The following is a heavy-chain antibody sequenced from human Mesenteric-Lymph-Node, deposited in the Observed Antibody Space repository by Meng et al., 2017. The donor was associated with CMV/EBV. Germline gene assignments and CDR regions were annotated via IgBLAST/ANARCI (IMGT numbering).Heavy chain of an antibody. Sequence: SVSSSNYYWTWIRQPPGKGLEWIGYIYYGGSTNYNPSLKSRVTISVDTSKNQFSLKLSSVTAADTAVYFCARDFRCSSDNCYQGIDPWGQGTLVPSPQ. V-gene: IGHV4-61*01. D-gene: IGHD2-2*01. J-gene: IGHJ5*02. CDR2: IYYGGST. CDR1: SVSSSNYY. CDR3: ARDFRCSSDNCYQGIDP.